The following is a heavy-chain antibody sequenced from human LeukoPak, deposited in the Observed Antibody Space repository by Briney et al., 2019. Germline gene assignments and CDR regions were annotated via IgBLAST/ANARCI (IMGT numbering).Heavy chain of an antibody. CDR1: GVSISSSSYY. J-gene: IGHJ4*02. D-gene: IGHD3-16*01. CDR2: IYYSGST. V-gene: IGHV4-39*07. Sequence: SETLSLTCTVSGVSISSSSYYWGWIRQPPGKGLEWIGSIYYSGSTYYNPSLKSRVTISVDTSKNQFSLKLSSVTAADTAMYYCATSYDHGWLIGSWGQGTLVTVSS. CDR3: ATSYDHGWLIGS.